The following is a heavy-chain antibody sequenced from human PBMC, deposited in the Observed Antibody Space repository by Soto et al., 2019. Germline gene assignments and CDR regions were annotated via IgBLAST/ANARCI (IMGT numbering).Heavy chain of an antibody. CDR1: GFTFSSYG. Sequence: GGSLRLSCAASGFTFSSYGMHWVHQAPGKGLEWVAVISYDGSNKYYADSVKGRFTISRDNSKNTLYLQMNSLRAEDTAVYYCAKGRSMGATSVDYWGQGTLVTVSS. D-gene: IGHD1-26*01. J-gene: IGHJ4*02. CDR2: ISYDGSNK. CDR3: AKGRSMGATSVDY. V-gene: IGHV3-30*18.